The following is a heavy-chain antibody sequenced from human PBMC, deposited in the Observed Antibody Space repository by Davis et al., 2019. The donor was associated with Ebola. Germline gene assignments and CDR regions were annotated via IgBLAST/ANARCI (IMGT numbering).Heavy chain of an antibody. Sequence: AASVKVSCKASGYTFTGYYIHWVRQAPGQGLEWMGRISPNSGGTNYAQKFQGRVTMTRDTSISTAYMELSRLRSDDTAVYYCARGLIGYSYGYGYYFDYWGQGTLVTVSS. J-gene: IGHJ4*02. CDR2: ISPNSGGT. CDR3: ARGLIGYSYGYGYYFDY. D-gene: IGHD5-18*01. V-gene: IGHV1-2*06. CDR1: GYTFTGYY.